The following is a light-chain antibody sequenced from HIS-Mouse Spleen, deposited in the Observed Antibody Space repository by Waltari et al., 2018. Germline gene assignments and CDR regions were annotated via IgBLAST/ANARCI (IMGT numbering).Light chain of an antibody. J-gene: IGLJ2*01. CDR1: SSDDGGYNY. Sequence: QSDLTQPASGSGSPGQSTTISCTGTSSDDGGYNYVAWYQQHPAKAPKLMIYDVSNRPSGVSNRFSGSKSGNTASLTISGLQAEDEADYYCSSYTSSSFNVVFGGGTKLTVL. CDR3: SSYTSSSFNVV. CDR2: DVS. V-gene: IGLV2-14*03.